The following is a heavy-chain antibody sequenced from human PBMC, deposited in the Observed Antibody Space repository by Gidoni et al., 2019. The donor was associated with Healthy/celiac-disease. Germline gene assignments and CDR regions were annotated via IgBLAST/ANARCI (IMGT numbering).Heavy chain of an antibody. CDR3: AKLGYCSGCSCSDYWYFDL. V-gene: IGHV4-38-2*01. D-gene: IGHD2-15*01. CDR1: GYSFSSCYY. Sequence: QVQLQESGPVQVKPSETLSLTCAVSGYSFSSCYYWVWIRQPPGKGLEWIGSSYHSGSTYYHPSLKSRVTISVDTSKNQFSLKLSSVTAADTAVYYCAKLGYCSGCSCSDYWYFDLWGRGTLVTVSS. J-gene: IGHJ2*01. CDR2: SYHSGST.